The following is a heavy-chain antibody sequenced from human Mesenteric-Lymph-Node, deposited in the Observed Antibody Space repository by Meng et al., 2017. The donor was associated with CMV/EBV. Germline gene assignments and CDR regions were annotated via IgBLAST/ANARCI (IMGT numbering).Heavy chain of an antibody. V-gene: IGHV4-39*07. Sequence: SETLSLTCTVSGGSISSSSYYWGWIRQPPGKGLEWIGSIYYSGSTYYNPSLKSRVTISVDTSKNQFSLKLSSVTAADTAVYYCARDGLRFIVTGYFQHWGQGTLVTVSS. CDR1: GGSISSSSYY. J-gene: IGHJ1*01. CDR2: IYYSGST. D-gene: IGHD5-18*01. CDR3: ARDGLRFIVTGYFQH.